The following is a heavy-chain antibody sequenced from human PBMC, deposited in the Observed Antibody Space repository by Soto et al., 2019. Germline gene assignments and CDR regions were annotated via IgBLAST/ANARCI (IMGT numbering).Heavy chain of an antibody. CDR1: GGTFSSYT. V-gene: IGHV1-69*02. CDR3: ATLGSYGDYYYGMDV. D-gene: IGHD1-26*01. Sequence: QVQLVQSGAEVKKPGSSVKVSCKASGGTFSSYTISWVRQAPGQGLEWMGRIIPILGIANYAQKFQDRVTITADKSTSTAYMELSRLRSEDTAVYYCATLGSYGDYYYGMDVWGQGTTVTVSS. J-gene: IGHJ6*02. CDR2: IIPILGIA.